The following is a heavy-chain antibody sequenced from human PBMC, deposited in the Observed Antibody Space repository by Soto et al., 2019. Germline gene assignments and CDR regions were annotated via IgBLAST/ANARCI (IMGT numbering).Heavy chain of an antibody. D-gene: IGHD6-19*01. CDR3: TYSSGWNSGY. CDR1: GFTFSSYA. V-gene: IGHV3-23*01. CDR2: ISGSGVST. Sequence: GGSLRLSCVASGFTFSSYAMSWVRQAPGKGLEWVSGISGSGVSTYYTDSVKGRFIISRDNSKNTLYLQMSSLTAEDTAVYYCTYSSGWNSGYWGQGTLVTVSS. J-gene: IGHJ4*02.